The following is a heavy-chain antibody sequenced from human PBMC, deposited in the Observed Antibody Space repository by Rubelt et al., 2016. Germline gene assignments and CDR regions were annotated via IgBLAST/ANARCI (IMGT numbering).Heavy chain of an antibody. V-gene: IGHV3-21*03. J-gene: IGHJ4*02. D-gene: IGHD6-19*01. Sequence: VRQAPGKGLEWVSSISSSSSYIYYADSVKGRFTISRDNAKNSLYLQMNSLRAEDTAVYYCTTEAGSGWVDYWGQGTLVTVSS. CDR2: ISSSSSYI. CDR3: TTEAGSGWVDY.